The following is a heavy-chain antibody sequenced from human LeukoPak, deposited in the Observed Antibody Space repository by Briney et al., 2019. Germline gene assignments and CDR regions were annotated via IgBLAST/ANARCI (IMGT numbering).Heavy chain of an antibody. CDR2: INHSGST. Sequence: SETLSLTCAVYGGSFSGYYWSWIRQPPGKGLEWIGEINHSGSTNYNPSLKSRVTISVDTSKNQFSLKLSSVTAADTAVYYCARGQVDDSSGYRAPLDYWGQGTLVTVSS. J-gene: IGHJ4*02. V-gene: IGHV4-34*01. CDR3: ARGQVDDSSGYRAPLDY. D-gene: IGHD3-22*01. CDR1: GGSFSGYY.